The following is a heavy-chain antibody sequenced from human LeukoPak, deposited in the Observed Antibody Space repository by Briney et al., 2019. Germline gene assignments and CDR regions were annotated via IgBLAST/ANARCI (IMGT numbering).Heavy chain of an antibody. CDR3: ATCSGGYYSYYYYMDV. Sequence: PSESLSVTSTVPGGSISTYYWRWIRQRPGEGLEWSGHIYYSGSTSYNPSLKSRVTISVDTSKNQFSLKLTSVTAADTAVYYCATCSGGYYSYYYYMDVWCKGTTVTVSS. J-gene: IGHJ6*03. V-gene: IGHV4-59*08. CDR1: GGSISTYY. D-gene: IGHD6-25*01. CDR2: IYYSGST.